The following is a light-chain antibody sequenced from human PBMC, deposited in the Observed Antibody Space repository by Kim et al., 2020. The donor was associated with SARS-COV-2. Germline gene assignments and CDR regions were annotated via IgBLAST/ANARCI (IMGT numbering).Light chain of an antibody. CDR3: YSAADNRGV. Sequence: SVSPGQTARLTCSGDVLAKKYARWFQQKPGQAPVLVIYKDSERPSGIPERFSGSSSGTTVTLTISGAQVEDEADYYCYSAADNRGVFGGGTQLTVL. J-gene: IGLJ3*02. V-gene: IGLV3-27*01. CDR1: VLAKKY. CDR2: KDS.